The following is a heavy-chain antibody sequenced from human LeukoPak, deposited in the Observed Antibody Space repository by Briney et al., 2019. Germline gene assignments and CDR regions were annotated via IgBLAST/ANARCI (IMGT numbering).Heavy chain of an antibody. D-gene: IGHD3-22*01. V-gene: IGHV4-39*01. CDR3: ASVVYYFDY. CDR1: GGSISGSNYY. CDR2: IYYSGSP. J-gene: IGHJ4*02. Sequence: SETLSLTCTVSGGSISGSNYYWGWIRQPPGQGLEWIGSIYYSGSPYYNPSLKSRVTMSVDTSKNQFSLKLSSVTAADTAIYYCASVVYYFDYWGRGTLVTVPS.